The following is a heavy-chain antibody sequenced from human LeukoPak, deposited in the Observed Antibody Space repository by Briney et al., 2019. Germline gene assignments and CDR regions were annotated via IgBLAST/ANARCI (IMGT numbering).Heavy chain of an antibody. CDR1: GFTFSSYG. D-gene: IGHD6-19*01. J-gene: IGHJ4*02. Sequence: PGGSLRLSCAASGFTFSSYGMHWVRQAPGKGLEWVAVISYDGSNKYYADSVKGRFTVSRDNSKNPLYLQMNSLRAEDTAVYYCANNGIAVAGTLDYWGQGTLVTVSS. CDR3: ANNGIAVAGTLDY. V-gene: IGHV3-30*18. CDR2: ISYDGSNK.